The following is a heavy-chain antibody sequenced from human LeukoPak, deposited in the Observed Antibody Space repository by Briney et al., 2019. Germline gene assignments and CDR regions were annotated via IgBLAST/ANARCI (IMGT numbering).Heavy chain of an antibody. CDR3: ARDNDYGGNSYYFDY. V-gene: IGHV1-18*01. D-gene: IGHD4-23*01. J-gene: IGHJ4*02. CDR2: ISAYNGNT. CDR1: GYTFTSYG. Sequence: KVSCKASGYTFTSYGISWVRQAPGQGLEWMGWISAYNGNTNYAQKLQGRVTMTTDTSTSTAYMELRSLRSDDTAVYYCARDNDYGGNSYYFDYWGQGTLVTVSS.